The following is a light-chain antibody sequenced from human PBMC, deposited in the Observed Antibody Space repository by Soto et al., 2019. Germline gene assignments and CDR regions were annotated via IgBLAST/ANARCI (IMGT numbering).Light chain of an antibody. CDR2: AAS. CDR1: QGISNH. CDR3: QQYKSYPLP. V-gene: IGKV1-16*02. J-gene: IGKJ1*01. Sequence: DIQMTQSPSSLSASVGDRVTITCRASQGISNHLAWFQQKPGKAPKSLIYAASCLQRGVPSKFIGSGSGTDFTLTIGGLQPEDFATYYSQQYKSYPLPFGQVTKVEIK.